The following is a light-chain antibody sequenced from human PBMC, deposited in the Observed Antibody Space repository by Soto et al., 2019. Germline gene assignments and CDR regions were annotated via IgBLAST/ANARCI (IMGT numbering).Light chain of an antibody. CDR1: QRMSLF. V-gene: IGKV1-39*01. CDR2: SAS. CDR3: QQSYNLPWT. J-gene: IGKJ1*01. Sequence: IEMTQSPSSLSASVGDRITITCRASQRMSLFLNWYQQKPGKAPKLLIYSASTLHSGVPSRFSGSGSGPDFTLTIASLQPEDSATYYCQQSYNLPWTFGPGTKVDI.